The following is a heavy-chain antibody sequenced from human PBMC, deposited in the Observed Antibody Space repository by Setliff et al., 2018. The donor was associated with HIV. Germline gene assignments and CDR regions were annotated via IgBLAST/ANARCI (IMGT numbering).Heavy chain of an antibody. J-gene: IGHJ6*03. Sequence: AASVKVSCKASGYTFMSYGISWVRQARGQGLEWMGWINPDSGATKYAEKFEGRVSLTRDTSINTVYMELSSLRSEDTAVYYCARGADGDYYYYMAVWGKGTTVTVSS. CDR3: ARGADGDYYYYMAV. CDR2: INPDSGAT. V-gene: IGHV1-2*02. CDR1: GYTFMSYG. D-gene: IGHD3-10*01.